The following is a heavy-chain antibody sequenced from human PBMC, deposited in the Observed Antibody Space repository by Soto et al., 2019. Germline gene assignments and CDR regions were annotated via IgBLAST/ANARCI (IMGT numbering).Heavy chain of an antibody. CDR1: GFTFSSYG. D-gene: IGHD3-10*01. J-gene: IGHJ3*02. CDR2: IWYDGSNK. CDR3: ARGRGSSYPEAFDI. V-gene: IGHV3-33*01. Sequence: PGGSLRLSCAASGFTFSSYGMHWVRQAPGKGLEWVAVIWYDGSNKYYADSVKGRFTISRDNSKNTLYLQMNSLRAEDTAVYYCARGRGSSYPEAFDIWGQGTMVTVSS.